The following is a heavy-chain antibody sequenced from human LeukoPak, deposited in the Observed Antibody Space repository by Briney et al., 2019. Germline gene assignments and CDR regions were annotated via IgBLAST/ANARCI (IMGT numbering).Heavy chain of an antibody. Sequence: PGGSPRLSCAASGFTFSRYAMTWVRQAPGKGLEWFSSISASGGNTYYADSVKGRFTISRDNAKNSLYLQMNSLRVEDTAVYYCAKDGIIAAADHYFDYWGQGTLVTVSS. CDR1: GFTFSRYA. D-gene: IGHD6-13*01. V-gene: IGHV3-23*01. CDR3: AKDGIIAAADHYFDY. CDR2: ISASGGNT. J-gene: IGHJ4*02.